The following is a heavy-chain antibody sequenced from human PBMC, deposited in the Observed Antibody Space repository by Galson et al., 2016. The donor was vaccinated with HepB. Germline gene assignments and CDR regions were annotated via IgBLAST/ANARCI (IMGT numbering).Heavy chain of an antibody. V-gene: IGHV3-23*01. CDR1: GFTFSTYS. J-gene: IGHJ4*02. CDR3: AREGCHDTSCYNYLAY. Sequence: SLRLSCAASGFTFSTYSMTWVRQAPGKGLEWVSKIIGTGYHAYYGESVRGRFTVSRDNSKNTLYLQMNNLRVEDTATYYCAREGCHDTSCYNYLAYWGQGTLVTVS. CDR2: IIGTGYHA. D-gene: IGHD2-2*02.